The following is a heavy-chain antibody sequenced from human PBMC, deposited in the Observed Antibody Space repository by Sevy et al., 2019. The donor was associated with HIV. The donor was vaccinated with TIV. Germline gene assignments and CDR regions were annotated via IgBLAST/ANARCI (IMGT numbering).Heavy chain of an antibody. CDR3: ARDHGYSNGWFPYYYYYGMDV. J-gene: IGHJ6*02. V-gene: IGHV4-31*03. Sequence: SETLSLTCSVSGGSISSHSYYWTWIRQHPGKGLEWIGYIHYSGRTYYNPSLKSRFTISLATSKNQFSLRLGSVTAADTAVYYCARDHGYSNGWFPYYYYYGMDVWGPGTTVTVSS. CDR1: GGSISSHSYY. CDR2: IHYSGRT. D-gene: IGHD6-19*01.